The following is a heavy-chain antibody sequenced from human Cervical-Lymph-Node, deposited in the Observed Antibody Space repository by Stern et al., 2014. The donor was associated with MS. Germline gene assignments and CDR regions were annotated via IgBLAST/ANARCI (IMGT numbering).Heavy chain of an antibody. Sequence: VQLVESGGDLVQPGGSLRLSCATSGFTFSNYWMHWVRQVPGKGLVWVTRVNFDGSGANYADFVRGRFTCSRDNAINTMFLQMNRLRVEDSGVYYCATSAAYNLPQHWGRGTLVAVSS. CDR2: VNFDGSGA. CDR3: ATSAAYNLPQH. D-gene: IGHD5-24*01. CDR1: GFTFSNYW. J-gene: IGHJ4*02. V-gene: IGHV3-74*02.